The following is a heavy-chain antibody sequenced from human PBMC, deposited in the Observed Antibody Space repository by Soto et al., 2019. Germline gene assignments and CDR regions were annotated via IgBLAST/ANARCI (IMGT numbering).Heavy chain of an antibody. CDR3: ARVGWIRGYAGRFDY. J-gene: IGHJ4*02. Sequence: QVQLVQSGAEVKKPGSSVKASCKASGGTFSSYAMSWVRQAPGQGIEWMGGIIPIFGTANYAQKFQGRVTITADESTSTAYMELSSLRSEDTAVYYCARVGWIRGYAGRFDYWGQGTLVTVSS. V-gene: IGHV1-69*12. D-gene: IGHD5-12*01. CDR1: GGTFSSYA. CDR2: IIPIFGTA.